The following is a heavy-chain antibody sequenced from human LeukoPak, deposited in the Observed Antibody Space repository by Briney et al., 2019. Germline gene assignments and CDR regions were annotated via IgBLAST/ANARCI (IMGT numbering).Heavy chain of an antibody. J-gene: IGHJ6*03. CDR3: ASGSGSYRTPYYYMDV. CDR1: GFTVSSNY. V-gene: IGHV3-53*01. Sequence: GGSLRLSCVASGFTVSSNYMSWVRQAPGKGLEWVSVIYSGGSTYYADSVRGRFTISRDNSKNTLYLQMNSLRAEDTAVYYCASGSGSYRTPYYYMDVWGTGTTVTVSS. D-gene: IGHD3-10*01. CDR2: IYSGGST.